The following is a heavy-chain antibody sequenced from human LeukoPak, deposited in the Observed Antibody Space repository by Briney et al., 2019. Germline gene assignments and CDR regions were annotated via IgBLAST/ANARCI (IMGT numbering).Heavy chain of an antibody. D-gene: IGHD3-22*01. CDR2: IRSKAYGGTT. CDR3: TRGWDYYDSSGYYSPVQPDPY. J-gene: IGHJ4*02. Sequence: PGRSLRLSCTASGFTFGDYAMSWVRQAPGKGLEWVGFIRSKAYGGTTEYAASVKGRFTISRDDSKSIAYLQMNSLKTEDTAVYYCTRGWDYYDSSGYYSPVQPDPYWGQGTLVTVSS. V-gene: IGHV3-49*04. CDR1: GFTFGDYA.